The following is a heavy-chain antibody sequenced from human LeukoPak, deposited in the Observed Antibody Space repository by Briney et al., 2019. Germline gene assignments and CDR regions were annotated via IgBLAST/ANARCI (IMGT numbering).Heavy chain of an antibody. CDR2: ISGSGGST. CDR3: AKRASYGDDP. J-gene: IGHJ5*02. Sequence: TGGSLRLSCAASGFTFSSYTMSWVRQAPGKGLEWVSAISGSGGSTYYADSVKGRFTISRDNSKNTLYLQMNSLRAQDTAVYYCAKRASYGDDPWGQGTLVTVSS. CDR1: GFTFSSYT. V-gene: IGHV3-23*01. D-gene: IGHD4-17*01.